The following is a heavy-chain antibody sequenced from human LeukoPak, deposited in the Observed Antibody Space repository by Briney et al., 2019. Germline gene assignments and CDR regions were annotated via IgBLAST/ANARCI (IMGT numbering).Heavy chain of an antibody. Sequence: SQTLSLTCAISGDSVSSNSGSWSWIRQSPSRGPEWLGRIYYRSRWHYEYAVSVQNRISISPDTTKNQFSLQLNSMSPDDSAVYYCVSGGDWAFGWYFDVWGRGALVTVSP. CDR2: IYYRSRWHY. CDR1: GDSVSSNSGS. D-gene: IGHD6-25*01. CDR3: VSGGDWAFGWYFDV. J-gene: IGHJ2*01. V-gene: IGHV6-1*01.